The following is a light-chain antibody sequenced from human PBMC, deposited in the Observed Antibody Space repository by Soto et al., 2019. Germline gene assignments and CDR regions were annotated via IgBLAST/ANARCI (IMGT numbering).Light chain of an antibody. CDR3: CSYAGSYTYI. Sequence: QSALTQPRSVSGSPGQSVTISCTGTGSDVGSYNRVSWYQQPPGKAPKLMIYDVSQRPSGVPDRFSGSKSDSTASLTISGLQAEDEADYYCCSYAGSYTYIFGTGTKLTVL. V-gene: IGLV2-11*01. J-gene: IGLJ1*01. CDR2: DVS. CDR1: GSDVGSYNR.